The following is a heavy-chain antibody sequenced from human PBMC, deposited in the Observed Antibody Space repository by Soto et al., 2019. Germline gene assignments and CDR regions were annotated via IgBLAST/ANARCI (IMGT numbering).Heavy chain of an antibody. D-gene: IGHD6-6*01. Sequence: EVQLVESGGGPVKSGQSLRLSCVASGFTLSNYRMTWVRQGPGKGLEWVSSINSRGDYTHYTESVRGRFTISRDNTKNLVHLQMNSLRADDAAVYYCGREKEDGGSSSLRVYYGVDVWGQGTTVIVSS. CDR3: GREKEDGGSSSLRVYYGVDV. V-gene: IGHV3-21*06. CDR2: INSRGDYT. CDR1: GFTLSNYR. J-gene: IGHJ6*02.